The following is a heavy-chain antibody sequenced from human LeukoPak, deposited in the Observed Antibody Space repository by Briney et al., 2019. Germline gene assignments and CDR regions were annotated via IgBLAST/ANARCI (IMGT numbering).Heavy chain of an antibody. CDR3: ARDLGVLAAGTYLDY. V-gene: IGHV3-30-3*01. D-gene: IGHD6-13*01. Sequence: GGSLRLSCAASGFTFSSYAMHWVRQAPGKGLEWVAVISYDGSNKYYADSVKGRFTISRDKSKNTLYLQMNSLRAEDTAVYYCARDLGVLAAGTYLDYWGQGTLVTVSS. J-gene: IGHJ4*02. CDR1: GFTFSSYA. CDR2: ISYDGSNK.